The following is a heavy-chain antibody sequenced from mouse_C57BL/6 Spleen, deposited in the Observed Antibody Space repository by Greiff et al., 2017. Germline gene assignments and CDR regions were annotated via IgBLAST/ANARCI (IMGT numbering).Heavy chain of an antibody. CDR1: GYTFTSYG. V-gene: IGHV1-81*01. CDR3: ASPYYYGSSYEDGYYAMDY. CDR2: IYPRSGNT. J-gene: IGHJ4*01. Sequence: QVQLKESGAELARPGASVKLSCKASGYTFTSYGISWVKQRTGQGLEWIGEIYPRSGNTYYNEKFKGKATLTADKSSSTAYMELRSLTSEDSAVYFCASPYYYGSSYEDGYYAMDYWGQGTSVTVSS. D-gene: IGHD1-1*01.